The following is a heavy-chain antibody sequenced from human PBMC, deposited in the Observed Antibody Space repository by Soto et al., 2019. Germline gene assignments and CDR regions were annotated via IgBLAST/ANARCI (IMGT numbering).Heavy chain of an antibody. CDR3: ARPPPPYYYYGMDV. J-gene: IGHJ6*02. CDR1: GGTFSSYA. V-gene: IGHV1-69*12. CDR2: IISIFSTA. Sequence: QVQLVQSGAEVKKPGSSVKVSCKASGGTFSSYAISWVRQAPGQGLKWTGGIISIFSTADYAQKFQGRVTITADQSTSTDYMELSTLRSEDTAVYYCARPPPPYYYYGMDVWGQGTTVTVS.